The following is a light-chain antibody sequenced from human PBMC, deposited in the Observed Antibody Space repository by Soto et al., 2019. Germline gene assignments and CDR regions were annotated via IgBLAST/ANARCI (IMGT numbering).Light chain of an antibody. CDR2: DVS. Sequence: QSVLTQPASVSGSPGQSITISCTGTSSDVGGYEYVSWYQQQPGKAPKHIIYDVSDRPSGVSNRFSASKSGNTASLAISGLQAEDEADYYCSSYTSSNTLGVFGTGTKVTVL. V-gene: IGLV2-14*03. J-gene: IGLJ1*01. CDR3: SSYTSSNTLGV. CDR1: SSDVGGYEY.